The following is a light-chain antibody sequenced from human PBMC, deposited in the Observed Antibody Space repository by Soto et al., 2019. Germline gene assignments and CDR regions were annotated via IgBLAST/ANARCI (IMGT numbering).Light chain of an antibody. J-gene: IGKJ2*01. CDR1: QSLVYRDGYTY. Sequence: DVMMTQSPLSLPVTLGQPAAISCRSSQSLVYRDGYTYLTWFQQRPGQSPRRLIYKVSERDSGVPDRFSGSGSGTDFTLKISRVEAEDVGVYYCLQTTHLPYTFGQGTKLEIK. CDR3: LQTTHLPYT. V-gene: IGKV2-30*01. CDR2: KVS.